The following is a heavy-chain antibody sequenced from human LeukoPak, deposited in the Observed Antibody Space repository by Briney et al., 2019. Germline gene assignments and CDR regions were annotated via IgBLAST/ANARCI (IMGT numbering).Heavy chain of an antibody. J-gene: IGHJ5*02. CDR1: GFTFSSYW. V-gene: IGHV3-74*01. D-gene: IGHD3-22*01. CDR3: ARDPDSSGYYGNDWFDP. Sequence: GGSLRLSCAASGFTFSSYWMHWVRQAPGEGLVWVSRINSDGSSTSYADSVKGRFTISRDNAKNTLYLQMNSLRAEDTAVYYCARDPDSSGYYGNDWFDPWGQGTLVTVSS. CDR2: INSDGSST.